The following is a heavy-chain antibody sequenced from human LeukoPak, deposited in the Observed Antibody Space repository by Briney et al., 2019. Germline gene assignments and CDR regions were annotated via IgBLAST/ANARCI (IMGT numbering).Heavy chain of an antibody. J-gene: IGHJ4*02. CDR2: IKQDGSEK. D-gene: IGHD3-10*01. CDR1: GFTFSSYS. V-gene: IGHV3-7*01. CDR3: ARDLSEPTYYYGSGSYSGY. Sequence: PGGSLRLSCAASGFTFSSYSMNWVRQAPGKGLEWVANIKQDGSEKYYVDSVKGRFTISRDNAKNSLYLQMNSLRAEDTAVYYCARDLSEPTYYYGSGSYSGYWGQGTLVTVSS.